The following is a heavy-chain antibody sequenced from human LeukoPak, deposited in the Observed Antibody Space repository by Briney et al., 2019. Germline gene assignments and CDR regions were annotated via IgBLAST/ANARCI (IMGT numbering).Heavy chain of an antibody. J-gene: IGHJ5*02. D-gene: IGHD1-26*01. CDR2: IYTSRST. CDR3: ARRGASGNWFDP. V-gene: IGHV4-4*09. Sequence: PSETLSLTCTVSGGSISGYYWSWIRQPPGKGLEWIGYIYTSRSTNYNPSLKSRVTISVDTSKNQFSLKLSSVTAADTAVYYCARRGASGNWFDPWGQGTLVTVSS. CDR1: GGSISGYY.